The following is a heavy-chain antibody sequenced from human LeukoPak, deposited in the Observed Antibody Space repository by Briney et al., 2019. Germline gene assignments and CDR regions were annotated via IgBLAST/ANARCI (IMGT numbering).Heavy chain of an antibody. CDR1: EFTLSIYG. D-gene: IGHD3-10*01. Sequence: PGGSLRLSCAASEFTLSIYGMHWARHAPGKGREGVAVISFDGGNKVYADSVKGRVTISRDNSKNTLSLQMNSLRAEDTAVYYCAKEKGSGGYYNYQYGMGVWGQGATVSVSS. V-gene: IGHV3-30*18. J-gene: IGHJ6*02. CDR2: ISFDGGNK. CDR3: AKEKGSGGYYNYQYGMGV.